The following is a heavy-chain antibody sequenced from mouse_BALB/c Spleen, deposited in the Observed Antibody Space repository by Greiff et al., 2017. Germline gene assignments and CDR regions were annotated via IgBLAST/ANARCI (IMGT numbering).Heavy chain of an antibody. CDR3: ASAGNGNYAWFAY. Sequence: VKLVESGPGLVAPSQSLSITCTVSGFSLTSYGVHWVRQPPGKGLEWLGVIWAGGSTNYNSALMSRLSISKDNSKSQVFLKMNSLQTNDTAMYYCASAGNGNYAWFAYWGEGTLVTVSA. J-gene: IGHJ3*01. V-gene: IGHV2-9*02. CDR2: IWAGGST. D-gene: IGHD2-1*01. CDR1: GFSLTSYG.